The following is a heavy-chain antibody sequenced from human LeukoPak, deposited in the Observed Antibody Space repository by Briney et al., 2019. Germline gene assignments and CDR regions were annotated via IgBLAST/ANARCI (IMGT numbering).Heavy chain of an antibody. V-gene: IGHV1-8*01. CDR3: ARGGATMVRGVIGYYYYYGMDV. Sequence: ASVTVSCKASGYTFTSYDINWVRQATGQGLEWMGWMNPNSGNTGYAQKFQGRVTMTRNTSISTAYMELSSLRSEDTAVYYCARGGATMVRGVIGYYYYYGMDVWGQGTTVTVSS. J-gene: IGHJ6*02. CDR2: MNPNSGNT. D-gene: IGHD3-10*01. CDR1: GYTFTSYD.